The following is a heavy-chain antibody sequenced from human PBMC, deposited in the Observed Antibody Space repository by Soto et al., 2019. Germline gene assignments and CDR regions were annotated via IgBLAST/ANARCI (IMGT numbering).Heavy chain of an antibody. J-gene: IGHJ4*02. V-gene: IGHV5-51*01. D-gene: IGHD5-12*01. CDR2: IYPGDSDT. CDR1: GYSFTSYW. CDR3: AGSGYYSGYDSVSPFDY. Sequence: GESLKISCKGSGYSFTSYWIGWVRQMPGKGLEWMGIIYPGDSDTRYSPSFQGQVTISADKSISTAYLQWSSLKASDTAMYYCAGSGYYSGYDSVSPFDYWGQGTLVTVSS.